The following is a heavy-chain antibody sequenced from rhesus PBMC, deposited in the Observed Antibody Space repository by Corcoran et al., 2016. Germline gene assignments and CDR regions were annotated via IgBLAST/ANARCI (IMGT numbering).Heavy chain of an antibody. CDR2: IIIGGTIT. Sequence: EVQLVESGGGLVQPGGSLRLSCTASGFSFGSYGMHWARQAPGKGLEWVSVIIIGGTITWYTGSVKVRFTISRENAKSTLYLQMDSLRAEDTAVYYCVRDGGAAAGKKFDYWGQGVLVTVSS. V-gene: IGHV3-22*01. CDR3: VRDGGAAAGKKFDY. D-gene: IGHD6-25*01. CDR1: GFSFGSYG. J-gene: IGHJ4*01.